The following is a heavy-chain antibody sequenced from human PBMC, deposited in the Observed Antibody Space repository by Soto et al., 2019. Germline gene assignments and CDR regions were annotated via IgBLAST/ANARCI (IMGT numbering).Heavy chain of an antibody. CDR3: ASGDYDFWSGPGGGMDV. CDR1: GGTFSSYA. CDR2: IIPIFGTA. J-gene: IGHJ6*02. D-gene: IGHD3-3*01. V-gene: IGHV1-69*01. Sequence: VKKPGSSVKVSCKASGGTFSSYAISWVRQAPGQGLEWMGGIIPIFGTANYAQKFQGRVMITADESTSTAYMELSSLRSEDTAVYYCASGDYDFWSGPGGGMDVWGQGTTVTVSS.